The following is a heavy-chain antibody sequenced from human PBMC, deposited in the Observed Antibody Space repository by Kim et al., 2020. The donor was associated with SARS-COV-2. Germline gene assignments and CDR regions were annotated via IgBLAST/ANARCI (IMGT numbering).Heavy chain of an antibody. V-gene: IGHV4-39*01. J-gene: IGHJ5*02. CDR2: IYYSGST. D-gene: IGHD3-3*01. Sequence: SETLSLTCTVSGGSISSSTSYWAWIRQPPGKGLEWIGSIYYSGSTYYNPSLKSRVTISLDTSKNQFSLQLSSLTAPDTAVYYCATSNPETPDFWSGFYSCWFDPWGQGTLVTVSS. CDR3: ATSNPETPDFWSGFYSCWFDP. CDR1: GGSISSSTSY.